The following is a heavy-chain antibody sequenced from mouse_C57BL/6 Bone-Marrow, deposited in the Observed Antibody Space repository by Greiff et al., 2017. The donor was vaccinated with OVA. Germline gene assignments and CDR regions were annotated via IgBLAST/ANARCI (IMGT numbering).Heavy chain of an antibody. V-gene: IGHV5-6*03. CDR3: ARRDYGMDY. CDR1: GFTFSSYA. Sequence: EVKLVESGGGLVKPRGSLKLSCAASGFTFSSYAMSWVRQTPEKRLEWVATISDGGSYTYYPDSVKGRFTISRDNAKNTLYLQMSSLKSEDTAMYYCARRDYGMDYWGQGTSVTVSS. CDR2: ISDGGSYT. J-gene: IGHJ4*01.